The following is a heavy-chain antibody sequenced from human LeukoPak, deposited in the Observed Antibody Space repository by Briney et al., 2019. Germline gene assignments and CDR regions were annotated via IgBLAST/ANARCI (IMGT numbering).Heavy chain of an antibody. CDR3: ARDFELSL. Sequence: GGALRLSCAPSGFTFSIYRMHWVRQAPGKGLEWVALIWYDRSSKHYADSVRGRFTISRDNSKNTLYLQMNSLRAEDTAVYYCARDFELSLWGQGTLVTVSS. D-gene: IGHD3-16*02. J-gene: IGHJ4*02. V-gene: IGHV3-33*01. CDR1: GFTFSIYR. CDR2: IWYDRSSK.